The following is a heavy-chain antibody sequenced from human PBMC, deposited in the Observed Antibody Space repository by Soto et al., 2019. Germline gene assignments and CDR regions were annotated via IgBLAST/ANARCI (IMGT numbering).Heavy chain of an antibody. D-gene: IGHD2-21*02. J-gene: IGHJ4*02. Sequence: SETLSLTCTVSGASISVHSYYWTWIRQPPGKGLEWIGSSYYSGTTYFNPSLKSRATISVDTSKNQFSLRLTSVTAVDTAVYYCARDPGVTRFDYWGQGTLVTVSS. V-gene: IGHV4-39*07. CDR2: SYYSGTT. CDR3: ARDPGVTRFDY. CDR1: GASISVHSYY.